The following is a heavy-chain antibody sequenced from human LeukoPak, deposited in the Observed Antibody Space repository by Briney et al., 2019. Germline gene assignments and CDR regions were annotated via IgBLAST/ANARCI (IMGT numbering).Heavy chain of an antibody. CDR2: ITTNAEGGTT. Sequence: PGGSLRLSCAAAAFAFSNAWMTWVRQAQGKGLEWVGRITTNAEGGTTDYAAPVTGRFTISRDDSKNTLYLHMNSLKTEDTAVYYCSELSSSWGQGTLVTVSS. J-gene: IGHJ5*02. V-gene: IGHV3-15*01. D-gene: IGHD1-26*01. CDR1: AFAFSNAW. CDR3: SELSSS.